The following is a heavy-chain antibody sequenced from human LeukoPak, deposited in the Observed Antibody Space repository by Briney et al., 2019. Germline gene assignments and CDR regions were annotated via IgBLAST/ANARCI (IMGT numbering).Heavy chain of an antibody. Sequence: PSETLSLTCTVSGGSISSSSYYWGWIRQPPGKGLEWIGSIYYSGSTYYNPSLKSRVTISVDTSKNQFSLKLSSVTAADTAVYYCARDRDSSGWTEYFQHWGQGTLVTVSS. V-gene: IGHV4-39*07. CDR3: ARDRDSSGWTEYFQH. J-gene: IGHJ1*01. CDR1: GGSISSSSYY. CDR2: IYYSGST. D-gene: IGHD6-19*01.